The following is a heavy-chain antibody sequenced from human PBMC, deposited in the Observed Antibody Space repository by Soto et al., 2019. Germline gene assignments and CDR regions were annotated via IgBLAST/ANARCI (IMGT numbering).Heavy chain of an antibody. J-gene: IGHJ5*02. D-gene: IGHD3-16*02. V-gene: IGHV4-31*03. Sequence: QVQLQESGPGLVRPSQTLSLTCTVSGGPINNPAYYWSWIRQQPGKGLEWMGYIYYSGTTYYNPSLKGRLSISIDTSKNLFSLKLSSVTAADTAVYFCAKTPMRWGTYRSNWFDPWGQGTLVTVSS. CDR2: IYYSGTT. CDR1: GGPINNPAYY. CDR3: AKTPMRWGTYRSNWFDP.